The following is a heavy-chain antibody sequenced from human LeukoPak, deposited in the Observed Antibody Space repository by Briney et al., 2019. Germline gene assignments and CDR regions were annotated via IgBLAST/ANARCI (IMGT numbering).Heavy chain of an antibody. CDR2: ISGSGGST. CDR3: AKDSGSITGTTFSY. CDR1: GFTFSSYA. D-gene: IGHD1-7*01. V-gene: IGHV3-23*01. J-gene: IGHJ4*02. Sequence: PGRSLRLSCAASGFTFSSYAMSWVRQAPGKGLEWVSAISGSGGSTYYADSVKGRFTISRDNSKNTLYLQMNSLRAEDTAVYYCAKDSGSITGTTFSYWGQGTLVTVSS.